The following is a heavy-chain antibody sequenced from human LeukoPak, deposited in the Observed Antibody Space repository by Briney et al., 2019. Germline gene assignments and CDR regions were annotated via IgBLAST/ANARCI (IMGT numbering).Heavy chain of an antibody. V-gene: IGHV3-30*02. CDR1: GFTFSSYG. D-gene: IGHD1-26*01. Sequence: GGSLRLSCAASGFTFSSYGMHWVRQAPGKGLEWVAFIRYDGSNKYYADSVKGRFTTSRDNSKNTLYLQMNSLRAEDTAVYYCAKGMYSGSYLGSEYFQHWGQGTLVTVSS. CDR3: AKGMYSGSYLGSEYFQH. CDR2: IRYDGSNK. J-gene: IGHJ1*01.